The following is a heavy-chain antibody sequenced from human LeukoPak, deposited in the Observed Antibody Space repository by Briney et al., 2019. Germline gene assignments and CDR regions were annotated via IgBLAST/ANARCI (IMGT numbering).Heavy chain of an antibody. D-gene: IGHD3-3*01. CDR2: INPSGGST. Sequence: ASVKVSCKASGYTFTSYYMHWVRQAPGQGLEWMGLINPSGGSTSYAQKFQGRVTMTRDTSTSTVYMELSSLRSEDTAVYYCASLTIFGGPQPHNWFDPWGQGTLVTVSS. CDR1: GYTFTSYY. J-gene: IGHJ5*02. V-gene: IGHV1-46*01. CDR3: ASLTIFGGPQPHNWFDP.